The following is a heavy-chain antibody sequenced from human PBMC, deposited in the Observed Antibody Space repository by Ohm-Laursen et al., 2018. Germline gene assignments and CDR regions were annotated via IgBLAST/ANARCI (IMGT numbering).Heavy chain of an antibody. D-gene: IGHD4-11*01. CDR3: ARAHDYLYYFDY. CDR1: GYTFTSYD. V-gene: IGHV1-8*01. J-gene: IGHJ4*02. CDR2: MNPNSGNT. Sequence: ATVKISCKASGYTFTSYDINWVRQATGQGLEWMGWMNPNSGNTGYAQKFQGRVTMTRNTSISTAYMELSSLRSEDTAVYYCARAHDYLYYFDYWGQGTLVTVSS.